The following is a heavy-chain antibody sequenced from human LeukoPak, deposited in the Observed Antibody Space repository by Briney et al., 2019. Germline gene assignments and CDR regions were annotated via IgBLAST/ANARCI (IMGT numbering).Heavy chain of an antibody. CDR1: GFTFSSYW. J-gene: IGHJ6*04. CDR3: AREWNYYGSGIMDV. CDR2: IKQDGGEK. V-gene: IGHV3-7*01. D-gene: IGHD3-10*01. Sequence: GGSLRLSCAASGFTFSSYWMSWVRQAPGKGLEWVANIKQDGGEKYYVGSVKGRFTVSRDNAKNSLYLQMNSLRAEDTALYYCAREWNYYGSGIMDVWGKGTTVTVSS.